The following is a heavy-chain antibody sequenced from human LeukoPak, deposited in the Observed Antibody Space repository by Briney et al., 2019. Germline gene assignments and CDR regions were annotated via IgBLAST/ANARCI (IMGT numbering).Heavy chain of an antibody. CDR2: INPKSGTT. CDR1: GYTFTSYD. Sequence: GASVKVSCQASGYTFTSYDLNWVRQAPGQGLEWVGWINPKSGTTGHAEKFQGRVTLTRDNAIMAAYMELSSLTSEDTGVYYCARGGYFHGRYFDLWGRGTLVTVSS. D-gene: IGHD2/OR15-2a*01. J-gene: IGHJ2*01. V-gene: IGHV1-8*01. CDR3: ARGGYFHGRYFDL.